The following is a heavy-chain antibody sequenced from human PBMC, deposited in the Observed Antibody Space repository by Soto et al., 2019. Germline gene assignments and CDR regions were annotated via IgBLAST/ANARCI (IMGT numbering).Heavy chain of an antibody. Sequence: GGSLRLSCAASGFIFNSYVMNWVRQAPGKGLEWVSTISGSGGSTYYADSVKGRFTISRDNSKNTLYLHMNSLRAEDTAVYYCAKGPLTTVNTYAFDIWGQGTMVTVSS. D-gene: IGHD4-17*01. CDR3: AKGPLTTVNTYAFDI. J-gene: IGHJ3*02. CDR1: GFIFNSYV. CDR2: ISGSGGST. V-gene: IGHV3-23*01.